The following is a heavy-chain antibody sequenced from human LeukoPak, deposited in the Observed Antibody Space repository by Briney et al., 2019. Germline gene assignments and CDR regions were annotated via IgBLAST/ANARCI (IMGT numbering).Heavy chain of an antibody. CDR3: ARGRQDVTMIVVVMTAVSYYLDV. D-gene: IGHD3-22*01. V-gene: IGHV4-34*01. Sequence: KPSETLSLTCAAYGGTFSGYYWTWIRQTPEKGLEWIGEMNPSGSTNYNPSLKSRVTISVDTSKNQFSLELSSVTAADTAVYYCARGRQDVTMIVVVMTAVSYYLDVWGKGTTVTVS. J-gene: IGHJ6*03. CDR1: GGTFSGYY. CDR2: MNPSGST.